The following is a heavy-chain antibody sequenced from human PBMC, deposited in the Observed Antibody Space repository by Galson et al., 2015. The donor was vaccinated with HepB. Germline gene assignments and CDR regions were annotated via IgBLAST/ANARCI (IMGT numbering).Heavy chain of an antibody. CDR2: ITSTSSYI. Sequence: SLRLSCAASAFAFSTHTMNWVRQAPGKGLEWVSSITSTSSYIYYADSVKGRFTISRGNAENSLYLEMNSLRAEDTAVYYCAKSLTTFDYWGQGTLVTVSS. D-gene: IGHD4/OR15-4a*01. CDR3: AKSLTTFDY. J-gene: IGHJ4*02. CDR1: AFAFSTHT. V-gene: IGHV3-21*01.